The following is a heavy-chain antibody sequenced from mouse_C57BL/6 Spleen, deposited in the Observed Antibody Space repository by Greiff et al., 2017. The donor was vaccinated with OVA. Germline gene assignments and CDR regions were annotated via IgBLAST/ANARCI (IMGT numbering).Heavy chain of an antibody. J-gene: IGHJ1*03. CDR1: GFNIKNTY. CDR3: ARGGNWDWYFDV. V-gene: IGHV14-3*01. D-gene: IGHD4-1*01. CDR2: IDPANGNT. Sequence: EVQGVESVAELVRPGASVKLSCTASGFNIKNTYMHWVKQRPEQGLEWIGRIDPANGNTKYAPKFQGKATITADTSSNTAYLQLSRLTSEDTAIYYCARGGNWDWYFDVWGTGTTVTVSS.